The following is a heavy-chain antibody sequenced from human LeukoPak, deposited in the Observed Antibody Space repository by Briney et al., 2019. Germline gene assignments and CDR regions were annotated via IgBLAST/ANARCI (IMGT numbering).Heavy chain of an antibody. D-gene: IGHD6-19*01. J-gene: IGHJ4*02. V-gene: IGHV4-4*02. CDR2: MYHSGST. Sequence: PSETLSLTCTVSGASISSSNWWSWVRQPPGKGLEWIGEMYHSGSTNYNPSLKSRVTISIDTSKNQFSLKLNPVTAADTAVYYCAVSSGWYKIDYWGQGTLVTVSS. CDR1: GASISSSNW. CDR3: AVSSGWYKIDY.